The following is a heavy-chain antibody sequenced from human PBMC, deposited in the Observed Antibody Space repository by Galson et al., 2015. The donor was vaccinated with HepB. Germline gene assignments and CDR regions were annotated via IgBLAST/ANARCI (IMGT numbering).Heavy chain of an antibody. J-gene: IGHJ4*02. CDR3: AHSNPTVTSRYFDY. V-gene: IGHV2-5*02. CDR1: GFSLSTSGVG. Sequence: PALVKPTQTLTLTCTFSGFSLSTSGVGVGWIRQPPGKALEWLALIYWDDDKRYSPSLKSRLTITKDTSKNQVVLTMTNMDPVDTATYYCAHSNPTVTSRYFDYWGQGTLVTVSS. D-gene: IGHD4-17*01. CDR2: IYWDDDK.